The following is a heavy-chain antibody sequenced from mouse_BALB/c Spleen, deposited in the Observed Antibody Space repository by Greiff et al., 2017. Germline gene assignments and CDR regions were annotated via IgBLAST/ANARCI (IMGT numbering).Heavy chain of an antibody. Sequence: EVMLVESGGDLVKPGGSLKLSCAASGFTFSSYGMSWVRQTPDKRLEWVATISSGGSYTYYPDSVKGRFTISRDNAKNTLYLQMSSLKSEDTAMYYCARRPITTVDYFDYWGQGTTLTVSS. CDR1: GFTFSSYG. CDR2: ISSGGSYT. J-gene: IGHJ2*01. V-gene: IGHV5-6*02. D-gene: IGHD1-1*01. CDR3: ARRPITTVDYFDY.